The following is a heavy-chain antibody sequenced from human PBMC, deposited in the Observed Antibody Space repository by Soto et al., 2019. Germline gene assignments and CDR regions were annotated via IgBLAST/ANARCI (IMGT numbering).Heavy chain of an antibody. CDR2: INHSGST. CDR1: GGSLSGYA. CDR3: ARHLTYCSAGSCYSDFPYYGMDV. V-gene: IGHV4-34*01. D-gene: IGHD2-15*01. Sequence: SETLSLTYAVYGGSLSGYAWSGIRQPPGKGLEWIGEINHSGSTNYNPSLKSRVTISVDTSKNQFSLKLSSVTAADTAVYYCARHLTYCSAGSCYSDFPYYGMDVWGRGTTVTVS. J-gene: IGHJ6*02.